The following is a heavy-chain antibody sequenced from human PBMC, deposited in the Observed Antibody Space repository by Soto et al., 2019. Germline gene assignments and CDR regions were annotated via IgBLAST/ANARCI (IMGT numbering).Heavy chain of an antibody. Sequence: ASVKVSCKASGYTFTSYGISWVRQAPGQGLEWMGWISAYNGNTNYAQKLEGRVTMTTDTSTSTAYMELRSLRPDDTAVYYCAGPRDTGSGWYGLDYWGQGTLVTVSS. CDR2: ISAYNGNT. V-gene: IGHV1-18*01. CDR1: GYTFTSYG. D-gene: IGHD6-19*01. J-gene: IGHJ4*02. CDR3: AGPRDTGSGWYGLDY.